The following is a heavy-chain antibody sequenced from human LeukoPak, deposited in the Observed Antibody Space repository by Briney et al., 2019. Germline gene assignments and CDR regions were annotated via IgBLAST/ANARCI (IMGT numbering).Heavy chain of an antibody. CDR1: GYTLTELS. D-gene: IGHD6-6*01. CDR2: MNPNSGNT. Sequence: ASVKVSCKVSGYTLTELSMHWVRQAPGKGLEWMGWMNPNSGNTGYAQKFQGRVTMTRNTSISTAYMELSSLRSEDTAVYYCARTIAARRVGSWFDPWGQGTLVTVSS. CDR3: ARTIAARRVGSWFDP. J-gene: IGHJ5*02. V-gene: IGHV1-8*01.